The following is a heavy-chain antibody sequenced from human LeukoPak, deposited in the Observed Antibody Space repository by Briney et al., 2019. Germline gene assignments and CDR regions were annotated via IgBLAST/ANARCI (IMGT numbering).Heavy chain of an antibody. CDR2: VGTNDDT. J-gene: IGHJ6*02. V-gene: IGHV3-13*01. Sequence: PGESLRLSCFASGFSVTSFDMYWVCQAAGRGLEWVSAVGTNDDTYYLGSVKGRFIISRENAKNSFSLQMNNLRVEDTAVYYCTREWRGIASHYHGMDVWGQGTTVTVSS. CDR3: TREWRGIASHYHGMDV. D-gene: IGHD6-6*01. CDR1: GFSVTSFD.